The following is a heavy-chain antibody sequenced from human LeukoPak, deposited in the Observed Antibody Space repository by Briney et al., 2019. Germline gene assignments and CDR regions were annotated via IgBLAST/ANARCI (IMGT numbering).Heavy chain of an antibody. J-gene: IGHJ5*02. D-gene: IGHD2-15*01. CDR3: ARDREDYSNVWFDP. Sequence: PSETLSLTCTVSGGSISSYYWSWIRQPAGKGLEWIGRIYTSGSTNYNPSLKSRVTMSVDTSKNQFSLKLSSVTAADTAVYYCARDREDYSNVWFDPWGQGTLVTVSS. CDR2: IYTSGST. V-gene: IGHV4-4*07. CDR1: GGSISSYY.